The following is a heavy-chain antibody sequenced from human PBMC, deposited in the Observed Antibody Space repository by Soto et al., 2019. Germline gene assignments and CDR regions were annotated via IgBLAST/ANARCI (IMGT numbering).Heavy chain of an antibody. CDR2: ISSSSSYT. V-gene: IGHV3-11*06. Sequence: GGSLRLSCAASGFTFSDYYMSWIRQAPGKGLEWVSYISSSSSYTNYADSVKGRFTISRDNAKNSLYLQMNSLRAEDTAVYYCARTVAGTRSYFDYWGQGTLVTVSS. CDR3: ARTVAGTRSYFDY. D-gene: IGHD6-19*01. CDR1: GFTFSDYY. J-gene: IGHJ4*02.